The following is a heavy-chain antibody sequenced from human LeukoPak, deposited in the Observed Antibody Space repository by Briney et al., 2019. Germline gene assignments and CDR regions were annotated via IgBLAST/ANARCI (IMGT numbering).Heavy chain of an antibody. CDR2: ISDSGGST. V-gene: IGHV3-23*01. J-gene: IGHJ6*03. CDR1: GFTFSGYA. Sequence: GGSLRLSCAASGFTFSGYAMSWVRQAPGEGLEWVSAISDSGGSTYYADSVKGRFTISRDTSKNTLYLQMNSLRAEDTAVYYCANPPAYCRSTSCSNCYYYYMDVWGKGTTVTVSS. D-gene: IGHD2-2*01. CDR3: ANPPAYCRSTSCSNCYYYYMDV.